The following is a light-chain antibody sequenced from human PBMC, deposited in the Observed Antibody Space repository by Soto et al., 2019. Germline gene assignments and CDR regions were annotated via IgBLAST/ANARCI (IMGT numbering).Light chain of an antibody. V-gene: IGKV3-15*01. Sequence: MLMPHSPYTLSXXPGEXATLXXRASQSVSINLACYHETPAHAPTLLIYGASTSATAIPLRFSPSGSGTEFTLTISSLQAQDFTVYYYQEYNNWPLTFCQNTKVDIK. CDR1: QSVSIN. CDR2: GAS. CDR3: QEYNNWPLT. J-gene: IGKJ1*01.